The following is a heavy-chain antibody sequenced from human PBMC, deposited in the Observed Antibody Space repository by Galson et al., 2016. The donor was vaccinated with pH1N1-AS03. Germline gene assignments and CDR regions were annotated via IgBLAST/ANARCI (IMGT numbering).Heavy chain of an antibody. V-gene: IGHV3-30-3*02. D-gene: IGHD6-19*01. J-gene: IGHJ4*02. CDR1: GFAFSDYT. Sequence: SLRLSCAASGFAFSDYTMHWVRQAPGKGLEWVAVTSYNGRNKYYTDSVQGRFSISRDNSKNTPHLQMISLRDEDTAVYFCARSPSSAWHNFDYWGQGALVVVS. CDR2: TSYNGRNK. CDR3: ARSPSSAWHNFDY.